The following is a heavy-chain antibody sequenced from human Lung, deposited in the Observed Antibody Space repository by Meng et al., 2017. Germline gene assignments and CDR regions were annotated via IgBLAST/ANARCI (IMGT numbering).Heavy chain of an antibody. Sequence: VRLRQWGAGLLKPSETLSLACVVSGGSFIDYYWSWIRQPPGKGLEWIGEINHSGSTNYNPSLESRATISVDTSQNNLSLKLSSVTAADSAVYYCARGPTTMAHDFDYWGQGTLVTVSS. CDR1: GGSFIDYY. J-gene: IGHJ4*02. CDR2: INHSGST. D-gene: IGHD4-11*01. V-gene: IGHV4-34*01. CDR3: ARGPTTMAHDFDY.